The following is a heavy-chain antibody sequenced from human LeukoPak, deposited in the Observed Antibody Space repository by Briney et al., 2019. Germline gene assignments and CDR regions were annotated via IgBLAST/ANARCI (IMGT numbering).Heavy chain of an antibody. J-gene: IGHJ4*02. CDR2: IYYSGST. V-gene: IGHV4-59*01. Sequence: SETLSLTCTVSGGSISSYYWSWNRQPPGKGLEWIGYIYYSGSTNYNPSLKSRVTISVDTSKNQFSLKLSSVTAADTAVYYCARERYGDYDFDYWGQGTLVTVSS. D-gene: IGHD4-17*01. CDR3: ARERYGDYDFDY. CDR1: GGSISSYY.